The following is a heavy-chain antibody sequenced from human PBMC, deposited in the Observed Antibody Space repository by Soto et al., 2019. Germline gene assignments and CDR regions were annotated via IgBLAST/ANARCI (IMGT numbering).Heavy chain of an antibody. J-gene: IGHJ4*02. CDR2: ISYDGSNK. Sequence: GGSLRLSCAASGLTFSTYGMNWARLAPGKGLEWVAVISYDGSNKYYADSVKGRFTISRDNSKNTLYLQMNSLRAEDTAVYYSAKDTPALIMATILGYWGQGTLVTVSS. CDR3: AKDTPALIMATILGY. D-gene: IGHD5-12*01. CDR1: GLTFSTYG. V-gene: IGHV3-30*18.